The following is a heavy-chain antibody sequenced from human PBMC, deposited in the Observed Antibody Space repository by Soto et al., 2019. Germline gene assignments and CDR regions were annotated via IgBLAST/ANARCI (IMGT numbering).Heavy chain of an antibody. Sequence: QVQLVESGGGVVQPGRSLRLSCVASGFSFSIYGMYWVRQAPGKGLEWVAAISYDGSNKYYVDSVRGRFTISRDNSKNTVYLQMNSLRAEDTAVYYCAKPYSGSPPKNFDYWGQGTLVTVSS. J-gene: IGHJ4*01. D-gene: IGHD1-26*01. V-gene: IGHV3-30*18. CDR2: ISYDGSNK. CDR1: GFSFSIYG. CDR3: AKPYSGSPPKNFDY.